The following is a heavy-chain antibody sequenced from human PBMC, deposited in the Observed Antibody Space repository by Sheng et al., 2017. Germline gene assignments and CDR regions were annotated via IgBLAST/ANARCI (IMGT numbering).Heavy chain of an antibody. CDR1: GGTFSSYA. CDR3: ARADGALNYYGSGSSYDY. J-gene: IGHJ4*02. Sequence: QVQLVQSGAEVKKPGSSVKVSCKASGGTFSSYAISWVRQAPGQGLEWMGGIIPIFGTANYAQKFQGRVTITADESTSTAYMELSSLRSEDTAVYYCARADGALNYYGSGSSYDYWGQGTLVTVSS. CDR2: IIPIFGTA. V-gene: IGHV1-69*01. D-gene: IGHD3-10*01.